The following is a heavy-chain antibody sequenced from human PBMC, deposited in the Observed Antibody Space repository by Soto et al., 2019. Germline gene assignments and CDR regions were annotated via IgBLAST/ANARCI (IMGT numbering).Heavy chain of an antibody. V-gene: IGHV4-34*01. J-gene: IGHJ5*02. Sequence: SETLSLTCAVYGGSVNGYYWNWIRQPPGKGLEWIGESNHTGGTHYNPSLKSRATMSVDTSKNQFSLRMSSVTAADTAIYYCATRITVFGLLIPPFDPWGQGTQVTVSS. CDR2: SNHTGGT. CDR1: GGSVNGYY. D-gene: IGHD3-3*01. CDR3: ATRITVFGLLIPPFDP.